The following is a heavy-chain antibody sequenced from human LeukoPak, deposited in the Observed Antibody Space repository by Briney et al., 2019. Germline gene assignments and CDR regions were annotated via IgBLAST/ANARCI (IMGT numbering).Heavy chain of an antibody. CDR2: INPNSGGT. D-gene: IGHD2-2*01. CDR3: AISIVVVPAAWTDAFDI. J-gene: IGHJ3*02. V-gene: IGHV1-2*02. Sequence: ASVKVSCRASGYTFTGDYMHWVRQAPGQGLEWMGWINPNSGGTNYAQKFQGRVTMTRDTSISTAYMELSRLRSDDTAVYYCAISIVVVPAAWTDAFDIWGQGTMVTVSS. CDR1: GYTFTGDY.